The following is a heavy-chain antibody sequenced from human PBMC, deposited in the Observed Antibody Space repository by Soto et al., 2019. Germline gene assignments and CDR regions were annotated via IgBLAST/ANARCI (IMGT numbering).Heavy chain of an antibody. CDR1: GISTSSYW. CDR3: VTGYHSDY. J-gene: IGHJ4*02. V-gene: IGHV3-7*03. Sequence: VGSLRLSCAASGISTSSYWMGWVRQAPGRGLEWVASIKNDGSEKYYMDSLKGRFTISRDNALNSLYLQMNSLRAEDTAVYFCVTGYHSDYWGQGTLVTVSS. D-gene: IGHD5-18*01. CDR2: IKNDGSEK.